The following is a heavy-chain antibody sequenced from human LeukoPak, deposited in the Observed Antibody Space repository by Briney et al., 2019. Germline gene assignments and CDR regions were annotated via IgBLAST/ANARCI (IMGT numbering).Heavy chain of an antibody. CDR3: ARDESVVVAGSNSMDV. J-gene: IGHJ6*02. CDR1: GGSISSYY. D-gene: IGHD2-15*01. CDR2: IYTSGST. Sequence: SETLSLTCTVSGGSISSYYWSWIRQPAGKGLEWIGRIYTSGSTNYNPSLKSRVTMSVDTSKNQFSLKLSSVTAADTAVYYCARDESVVVAGSNSMDVWGQGTTVTVSS. V-gene: IGHV4-4*07.